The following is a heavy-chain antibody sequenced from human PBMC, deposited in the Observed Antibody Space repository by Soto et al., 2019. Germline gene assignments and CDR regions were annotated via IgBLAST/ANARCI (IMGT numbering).Heavy chain of an antibody. D-gene: IGHD1-26*01. CDR1: GGTFSSYA. V-gene: IGHV1-69*13. CDR2: IIPIFGTA. J-gene: IGHJ6*02. Sequence: AVKVSCKASGGTFSSYAISWVRQAPGQGLEWMGWIIPIFGTANYAQKFQGRVTITADESTSTAYMELSSLRSEDTAVYYCARKGGGSYYGYYYYGMDVWGQGTTVTVSS. CDR3: ARKGGGSYYGYYYYGMDV.